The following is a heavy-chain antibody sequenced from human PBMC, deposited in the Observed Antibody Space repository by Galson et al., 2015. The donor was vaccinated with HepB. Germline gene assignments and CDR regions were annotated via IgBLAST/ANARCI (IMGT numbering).Heavy chain of an antibody. CDR3: ARVREDVLVREAFDI. CDR2: ISAYNGNT. D-gene: IGHD2-8*02. CDR1: GYTFTSYD. J-gene: IGHJ3*02. Sequence: SVKVSCKASGYTFTSYDISWVRQAPGQGLEWMGWISAYNGNTNYAQKLQGRVTMTTDTSTSTAYMELRSLRSDDTAVYYGARVREDVLVREAFDIWGQGTIGTGSS. V-gene: IGHV1-18*01.